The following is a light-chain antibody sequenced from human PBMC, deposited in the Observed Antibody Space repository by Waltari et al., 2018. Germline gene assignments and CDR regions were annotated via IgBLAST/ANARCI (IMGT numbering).Light chain of an antibody. J-gene: IGKJ4*01. Sequence: DIQMTQSPSSLSASVGDRVTITCRASQNIDNFLNWFQQKPGKAPKLLIYATSNLQTVVPSRFSGSGSGTDFALTISSLQPEDFATYYCQQSYSLFALTFGGGTKVEI. CDR2: ATS. CDR1: QNIDNF. CDR3: QQSYSLFALT. V-gene: IGKV1-39*01.